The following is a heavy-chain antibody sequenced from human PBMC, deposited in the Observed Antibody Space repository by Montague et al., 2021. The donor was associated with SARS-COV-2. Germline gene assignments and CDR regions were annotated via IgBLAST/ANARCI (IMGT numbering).Heavy chain of an antibody. CDR1: SGSLSNYY. J-gene: IGHJ4*02. CDR3: ARNMGY. D-gene: IGHD2/OR15-2a*01. CDR2: MYETGNM. V-gene: IGHV4-4*09. Sequence: SETLSLTCTVSSGSLSNYYWSWIRQSPDKGLEWIGYMYETGNMIYNPSLRSRVSISADTSKSQFSLRLTSATAADSARYYCARNMGYWGQGVLVTV.